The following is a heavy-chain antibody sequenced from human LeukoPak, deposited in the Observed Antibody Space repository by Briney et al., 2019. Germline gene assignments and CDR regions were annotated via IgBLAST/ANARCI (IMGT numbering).Heavy chain of an antibody. D-gene: IGHD2-2*01. J-gene: IGHJ5*02. CDR1: GYTFTSYG. CDR2: ISAYNGNT. CDR3: ARLRYCSSTSCYHWFDP. V-gene: IGHV1-18*01. Sequence: GASVTVSCKASGYTFTSYGISWVRQAPGQGLEWMGWISAYNGNTNYAQKLQGRVTITTDTSTSTAYMELRSLRSDDTAVYYCARLRYCSSTSCYHWFDPWGQGTLVTVSS.